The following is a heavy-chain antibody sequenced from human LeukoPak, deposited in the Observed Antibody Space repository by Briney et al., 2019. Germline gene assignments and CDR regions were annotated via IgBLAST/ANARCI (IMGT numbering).Heavy chain of an antibody. V-gene: IGHV3-23*01. J-gene: IGHJ4*02. CDR3: AKGKDDY. CDR1: GFPFSNYA. Sequence: GGSLRLSCAASGFPFSNYAMSWVRQAPGKGMEWDSALSDSGSSTYYAHSVKGRFTISRDNSKNTLYLQMNSLRAADTAVYYCAKGKDDYWGQGTLVTVSS. CDR2: LSDSGSST.